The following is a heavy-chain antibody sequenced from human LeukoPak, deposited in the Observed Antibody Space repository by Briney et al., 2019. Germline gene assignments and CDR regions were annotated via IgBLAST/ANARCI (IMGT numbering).Heavy chain of an antibody. CDR2: TYYRSKWYN. D-gene: IGHD5-12*01. J-gene: IGHJ6*02. CDR1: GDSVSSNSAA. Sequence: SQTLSLTCAISGDSVSSNSAAWTWIRQSPSRGLEWLGRTYYRSKWYNDYAVSVKSRITINPDTSKNQFSLQLNSVTPEDTAVYYCAREVATKKDGMDVWGQGTTVTVSS. CDR3: AREVATKKDGMDV. V-gene: IGHV6-1*01.